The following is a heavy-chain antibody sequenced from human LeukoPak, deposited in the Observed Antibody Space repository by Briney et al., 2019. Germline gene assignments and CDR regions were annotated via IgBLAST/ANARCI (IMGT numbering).Heavy chain of an antibody. V-gene: IGHV3-20*04. CDR3: ARRVYYYDTSPTLLGMGFDY. D-gene: IGHD3-22*01. Sequence: GGSLRLSCTASGFTFEDYGMSWVRQGPGKGLEWLSGIDGSGGRTPYADSVKGRFTISRDNAKNSLYLQMNSLRAEDTALYYCARRVYYYDTSPTLLGMGFDYWGQGTLVTVSS. CDR1: GFTFEDYG. J-gene: IGHJ4*02. CDR2: IDGSGGRT.